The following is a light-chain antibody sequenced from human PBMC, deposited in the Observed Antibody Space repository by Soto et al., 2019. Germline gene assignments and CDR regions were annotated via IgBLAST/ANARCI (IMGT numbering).Light chain of an antibody. Sequence: EIVLTQSPGTLSLSPGERATLSCRASQTVRSSYLAWYQQKPGQAPRLLIYGASSRATGIPDRFSGSESGADFTLTISRLEPEDFAVYYCQQYGSSPETWTFGQGTKVDI. CDR1: QTVRSSY. CDR3: QQYGSSPETWT. J-gene: IGKJ1*01. V-gene: IGKV3-20*01. CDR2: GAS.